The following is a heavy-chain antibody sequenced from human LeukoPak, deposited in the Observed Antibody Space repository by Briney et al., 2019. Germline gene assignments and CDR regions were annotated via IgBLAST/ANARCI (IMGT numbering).Heavy chain of an antibody. CDR1: GFTFDDYA. Sequence: GRSLRLSCAASGFTFDDYAMHWVRQAPGKGLEWVSLISWDGGSTYYADSVKGRFTISRDNSKNSLYLQMNSLRTEDTALYYCARDPAGAYVVDYWGQGTLVTVSS. CDR2: ISWDGGST. J-gene: IGHJ4*02. CDR3: ARDPAGAYVVDY. D-gene: IGHD4-17*01. V-gene: IGHV3-43*01.